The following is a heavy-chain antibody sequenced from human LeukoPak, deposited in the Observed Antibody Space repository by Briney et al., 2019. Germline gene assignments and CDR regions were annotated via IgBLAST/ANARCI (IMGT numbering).Heavy chain of an antibody. Sequence: SETLSLTCTVSGGSISSYYWSWIRQPPGKGLEWIGYIYYSGSTNYNPSLKSRVTISVDTSKNQFSLKLSSVTAADTAVYYCARGIQLSSEYYYMDVWGKGTTVTVSS. CDR3: ARGIQLSSEYYYMDV. CDR2: IYYSGST. CDR1: GGSISSYY. V-gene: IGHV4-59*01. D-gene: IGHD5-18*01. J-gene: IGHJ6*03.